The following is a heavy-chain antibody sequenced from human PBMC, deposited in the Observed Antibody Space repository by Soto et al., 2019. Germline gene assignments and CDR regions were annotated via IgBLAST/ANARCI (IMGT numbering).Heavy chain of an antibody. CDR2: ISSSSSYI. Sequence: EVQLVESGGGLVKPGGSLRLSCAASGFTFSSYSMNWVRQAPGKGLEWVSSISSSSSYIYYADSVKGRFTISRDNAKNSLYLQMNSLRAEDTAVYYCARDGDIAVAGNYFDYWGQGTLVTVSS. CDR1: GFTFSSYS. D-gene: IGHD6-19*01. J-gene: IGHJ4*02. CDR3: ARDGDIAVAGNYFDY. V-gene: IGHV3-21*01.